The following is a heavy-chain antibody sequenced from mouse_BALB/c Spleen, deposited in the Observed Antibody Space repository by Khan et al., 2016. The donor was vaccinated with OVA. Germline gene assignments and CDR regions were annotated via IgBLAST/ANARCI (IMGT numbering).Heavy chain of an antibody. CDR2: ISYSGRT. CDR3: AMGRTY. J-gene: IGHJ3*01. CDR1: GYSITSDYA. D-gene: IGHD4-1*01. V-gene: IGHV3-2*02. Sequence: VQLKESGPGLVKPSQSLSLTCTVTGYSITSDYAWNWIRQFPGNKLEWMGYISYSGRTSNNPSLKSRISVTRDTSKNQFFLLLNSVTTEDTATYYCAMGRTYWGQGTLVTVSA.